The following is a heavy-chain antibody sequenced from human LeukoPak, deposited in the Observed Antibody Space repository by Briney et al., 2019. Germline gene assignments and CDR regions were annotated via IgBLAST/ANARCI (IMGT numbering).Heavy chain of an antibody. CDR3: AXXXXXXXYDSSGYSPPDY. Sequence: ASVKVSCKASGYTFTGYYMHWVRQAPGQGLEWMGWINPNSGGTNYAQKFQGRVTMTRDTSISTAYMELSRLRSDDTAVYYCAXXXXXXXYDSSGYSPPDYWGQGTLVTVSS. CDR1: GYTFTGYY. J-gene: IGHJ4*02. CDR2: INPNSGGT. D-gene: IGHD3-22*01. V-gene: IGHV1-2*02.